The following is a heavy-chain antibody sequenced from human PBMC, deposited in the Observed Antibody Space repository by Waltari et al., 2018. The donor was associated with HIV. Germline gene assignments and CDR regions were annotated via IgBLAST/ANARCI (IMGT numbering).Heavy chain of an antibody. CDR2: IYSGGST. Sequence: EVQLVEYGGGLIQPGGSLRLPCADSGFTVSSNYMSWVRQAPGKGLEWVSVIYSGGSTYYADSVKGRFTISRDNSKNTLYLQMNSLRAEDTAVYYCARMGSSGWGVAFDIWGQGTMVTVSS. J-gene: IGHJ3*02. D-gene: IGHD6-13*01. V-gene: IGHV3-53*01. CDR3: ARMGSSGWGVAFDI. CDR1: GFTVSSNY.